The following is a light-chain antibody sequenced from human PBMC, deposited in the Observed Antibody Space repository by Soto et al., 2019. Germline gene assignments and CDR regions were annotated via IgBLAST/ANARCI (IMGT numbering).Light chain of an antibody. CDR3: SSYATSITWL. CDR2: AVS. Sequence: QSALTQPDSVSGSPGQSITISCTGTTTDAVSWYQLHPGKAPKLLIYAVSNRPSGVSDRFSGSKSGNTASLTISGLLLEDDADYYCSSYATSITWLFGGGTKLTV. J-gene: IGLJ3*02. CDR1: TTDA. V-gene: IGLV2-14*01.